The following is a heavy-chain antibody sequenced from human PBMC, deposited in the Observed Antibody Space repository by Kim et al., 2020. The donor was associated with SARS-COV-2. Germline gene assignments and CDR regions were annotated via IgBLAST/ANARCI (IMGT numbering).Heavy chain of an antibody. Sequence: GGSLRLSCAASGFTFSDVSMTWVRQAPGKGLEWVAIISGGCHSTFYAESVRGRFTISRENFKNTLYLQMNSLRAEDTAVYYCARPSESHIIIQKAATRGFFDHWGQGTLVTVSS. CDR3: ARPSESHIIIQKAATRGFFDH. CDR2: ISGGCHST. CDR1: GFTFSDVS. D-gene: IGHD2-15*01. J-gene: IGHJ4*02. V-gene: IGHV3-23*01.